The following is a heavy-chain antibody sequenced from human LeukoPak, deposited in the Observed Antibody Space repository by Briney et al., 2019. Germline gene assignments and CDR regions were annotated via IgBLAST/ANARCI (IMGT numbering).Heavy chain of an antibody. J-gene: IGHJ4*02. CDR3: ARGDYSPWG. Sequence: GRSLRLSCAASGFTFSSYAMHWVRQAPGKGLEWVAVISYDGSNKYYADSVKGRFTISRDNSKNTLYLQMNSLRAEDTAVYYCARGDYSPWGWGQGTLVTVSS. CDR1: GFTFSSYA. V-gene: IGHV3-30-3*01. D-gene: IGHD3-16*01. CDR2: ISYDGSNK.